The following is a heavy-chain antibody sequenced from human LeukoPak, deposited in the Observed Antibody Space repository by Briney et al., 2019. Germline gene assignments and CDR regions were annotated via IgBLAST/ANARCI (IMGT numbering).Heavy chain of an antibody. CDR1: GGSISSYY. CDR3: AREEGPSDCSTTSCP. J-gene: IGHJ5*02. Sequence: SETLSLTCTVSGGSISSYYWSWIRQPPGKGLEWIGYIYYSGSTNYNPSLKSRVTISVDTSKNQFSLKLSSVTAADTAVYYCAREEGPSDCSTTSCPWGQGTLVTVSS. V-gene: IGHV4-59*12. CDR2: IYYSGST. D-gene: IGHD2-2*01.